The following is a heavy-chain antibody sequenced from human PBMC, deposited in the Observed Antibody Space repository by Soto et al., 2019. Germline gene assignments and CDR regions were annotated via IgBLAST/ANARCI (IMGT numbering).Heavy chain of an antibody. J-gene: IGHJ6*02. CDR1: RFTFSNYG. Sequence: PGGSLRLSCVASRFTFSNYGMHWVLQAPCKGLEWVAVISYDGDNKYYADSVKGRFTISRDNSNNTLYLQMNSLRAEDTAVYYCAKDLSELVPAAVYYYYYYGLDVWGQGTTVTVSS. V-gene: IGHV3-30*18. CDR2: ISYDGDNK. CDR3: AKDLSELVPAAVYYYYYYGLDV. D-gene: IGHD2-2*01.